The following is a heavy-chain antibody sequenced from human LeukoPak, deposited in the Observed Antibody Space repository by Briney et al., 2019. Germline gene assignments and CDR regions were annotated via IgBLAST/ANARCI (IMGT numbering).Heavy chain of an antibody. D-gene: IGHD3-22*01. CDR3: TTVPNVSFYFDSSGYLYY. CDR2: IKSKTDGGTT. Sequence: GGSLRLSCAASGFTFSNARMSWVRQAPGKGLEWVGRIKSKTDGGTTDYAAPVKGRFTISRDDSKNTLFLQMNSLKTEDTAVYFCTTVPNVSFYFDSSGYLYYWGQGTLVTVSS. V-gene: IGHV3-15*01. J-gene: IGHJ4*02. CDR1: GFTFSNAR.